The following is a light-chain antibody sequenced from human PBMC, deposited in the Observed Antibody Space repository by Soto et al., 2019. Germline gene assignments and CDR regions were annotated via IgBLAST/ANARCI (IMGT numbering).Light chain of an antibody. V-gene: IGLV2-11*01. CDR3: CSYAGSYTYV. Sequence: QSALTQPRSMSGSPGQAVTISCTGTSSDVCGYNYVSWYEQHPGKAPQLMIYAVNARPSRVPGRFSDSKSGNTASLTISGLQAEDEADYYCCSYAGSYTYVFGTGTKLTVL. CDR1: SSDVCGYNY. CDR2: AVN. J-gene: IGLJ1*01.